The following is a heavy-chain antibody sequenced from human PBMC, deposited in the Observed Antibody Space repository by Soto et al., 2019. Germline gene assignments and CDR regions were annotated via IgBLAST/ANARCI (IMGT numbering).Heavy chain of an antibody. D-gene: IGHD2-15*01. Sequence: GASVKVSCKASGYTFTSYDINWVRQATGQGREWMGWMNPNSGNTGYAQKFQGRVTMTRNTSISTAYMELSSLRSEDTAVYYCARGSVVVVAAKEYNWFDPWGQGTLVTVSS. CDR1: GYTFTSYD. J-gene: IGHJ5*02. CDR3: ARGSVVVVAAKEYNWFDP. CDR2: MNPNSGNT. V-gene: IGHV1-8*01.